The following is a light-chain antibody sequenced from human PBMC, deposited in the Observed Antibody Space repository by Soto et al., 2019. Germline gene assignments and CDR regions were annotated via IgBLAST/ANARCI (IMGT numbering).Light chain of an antibody. CDR1: QSASSSY. Sequence: EIVLTQSPGTLSLSPGERATLSCRASQSASSSYLAWYQQKPGQAPRLLIYGASSRATGIPDRFSGSGSGTDFTLTINRLEPEDFAVYYCQQYGSSGYTFGQGTKLEIK. J-gene: IGKJ2*01. V-gene: IGKV3-20*01. CDR3: QQYGSSGYT. CDR2: GAS.